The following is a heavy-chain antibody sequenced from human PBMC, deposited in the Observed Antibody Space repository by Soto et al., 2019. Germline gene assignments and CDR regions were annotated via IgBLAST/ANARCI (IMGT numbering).Heavy chain of an antibody. CDR3: ARGQLVRDYYYYMDV. CDR1: GFTFSSYA. D-gene: IGHD6-13*01. J-gene: IGHJ6*03. CDR2: ISYDGSNK. V-gene: IGHV3-30*04. Sequence: GGSLRLSCAASGFTFSSYAMHWVRQAPGKGLEWVAVISYDGSNKYYADSLKGRFTISRDNSKNTLYLQMNSLRAEDTAVYYCARGQLVRDYYYYMDVWGKGTTVTVSS.